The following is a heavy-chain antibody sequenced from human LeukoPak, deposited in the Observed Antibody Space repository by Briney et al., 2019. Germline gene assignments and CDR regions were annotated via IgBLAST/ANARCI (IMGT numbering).Heavy chain of an antibody. CDR2: IYYSGST. D-gene: IGHD6-13*01. Sequence: SETLSLTCTVSGGSISSGVYYWSWIRQPPGKGLEWIGYIYYSGSTYYNPSLKSRVTISVDTSKNQFSLKLSSVTAADTAVYYCARDREAAAGYIDYWGQGTLVTVSS. J-gene: IGHJ4*02. CDR3: ARDREAAAGYIDY. V-gene: IGHV4-30-4*08. CDR1: GGSISSGVYY.